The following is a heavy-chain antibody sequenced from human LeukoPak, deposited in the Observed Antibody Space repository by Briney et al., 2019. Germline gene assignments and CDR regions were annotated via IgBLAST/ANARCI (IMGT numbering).Heavy chain of an antibody. CDR2: ISGSGAST. J-gene: IGHJ4*02. CDR1: GFTLSTNA. CDR3: AKGSYYDSSGSFYFDY. V-gene: IGHV3-23*01. Sequence: GGSLRLSCLTSGFTLSTNAMSWVRQAPGKGLEWISGISGSGASTYYADSVKGRFTISRDDSRNTLYLQMNSLRGDDTAVYYCAKGSYYDSSGSFYFDYWGQGTLVTVSS. D-gene: IGHD3-22*01.